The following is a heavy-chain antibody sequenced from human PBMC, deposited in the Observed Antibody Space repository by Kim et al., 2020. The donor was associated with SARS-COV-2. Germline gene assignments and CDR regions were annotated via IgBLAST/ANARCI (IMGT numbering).Heavy chain of an antibody. CDR3: ATTSQAAASWFDP. J-gene: IGHJ5*02. V-gene: IGHV1-24*01. D-gene: IGHD2-2*01. Sequence: YAQKFRGRVTMTEDTSTDTAYMELSSLRSEDTAVYYCATTSQAAASWFDPWGQGTLVTVSS.